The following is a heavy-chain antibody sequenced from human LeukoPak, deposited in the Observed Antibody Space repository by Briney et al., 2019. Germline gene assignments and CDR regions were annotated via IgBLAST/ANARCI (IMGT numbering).Heavy chain of an antibody. Sequence: GGSLRLSCAASGFTFSSNGMHWVRQAPGKGLEWVAVISYDGSNKYYADSVKGRFTISRDNSKNTLYLQMNSLRAEDTAVYYCAKLPYYYGSGSYESVDAFDIWGQGTMVTVSS. CDR3: AKLPYYYGSGSYESVDAFDI. D-gene: IGHD3-10*01. V-gene: IGHV3-30*18. J-gene: IGHJ3*02. CDR1: GFTFSSNG. CDR2: ISYDGSNK.